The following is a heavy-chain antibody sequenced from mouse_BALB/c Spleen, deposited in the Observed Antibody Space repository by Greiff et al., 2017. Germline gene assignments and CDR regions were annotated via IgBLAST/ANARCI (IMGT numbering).Heavy chain of an antibody. J-gene: IGHJ3*01. Sequence: QVQLKQSGPDLVAPSQSLSITCTVSGFSLTSYGVHWVRQPPGKGLEWLVVIWSDGSTTYNSAIKYRLSTSKDNTKSKVILKMNSLQTDDTAMYYCAVHYYGYEAWFAYWGQGTLVTVSA. CDR2: IWSDGST. V-gene: IGHV2-6-2*01. CDR3: AVHYYGYEAWFAY. D-gene: IGHD1-2*01. CDR1: GFSLTSYG.